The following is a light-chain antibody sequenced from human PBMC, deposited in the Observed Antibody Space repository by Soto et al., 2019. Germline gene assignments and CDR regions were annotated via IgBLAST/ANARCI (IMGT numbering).Light chain of an antibody. CDR2: GAS. V-gene: IGKV3-15*01. Sequence: EIVMTQSPATLSVSPGERATLSCRASRTVGSNSAGYQQKLGQAHRLLIYGASTRATGIPSRFSGSGSGTESTLTFSSLRSEDFAIYLCQQYNNWPSDRTFGQGTKVEIK. CDR1: RTVGSN. J-gene: IGKJ1*01. CDR3: QQYNNWPSDRT.